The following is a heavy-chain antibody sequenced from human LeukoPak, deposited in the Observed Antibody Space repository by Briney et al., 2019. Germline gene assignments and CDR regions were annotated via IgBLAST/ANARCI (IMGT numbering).Heavy chain of an antibody. V-gene: IGHV4-4*02. CDR1: GGSISGSNW. Sequence: SGTLSLTCAVSGGSISGSNWWSWVRQPPGKGLEWIGEIYHSGSTNYNPSLKSRVTISVDKSKNQFSLKLSSVTAADTAVYYCARADPIVGATSGFYYWGQGTLVTVSS. CDR3: ARADPIVGATSGFYY. D-gene: IGHD1-26*01. J-gene: IGHJ4*02. CDR2: IYHSGST.